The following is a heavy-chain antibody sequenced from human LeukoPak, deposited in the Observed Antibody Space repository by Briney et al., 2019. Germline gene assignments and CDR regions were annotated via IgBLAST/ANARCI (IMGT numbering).Heavy chain of an antibody. V-gene: IGHV6-1*01. D-gene: IGHD6-13*01. CDR3: AREEWGIAAAASYWYFDL. CDR1: GDSVSSNSAA. J-gene: IGHJ2*01. CDR2: TYYRSKWYN. Sequence: SQTLSLTCAISGDSVSSNSAAWNWIRQSPSRGLEWLGRTYYRSKWYNDYAVSVKSRITINPDTSKNQFSLQLNSVTPEDTAVYYCAREEWGIAAAASYWYFDLWGRGTLVTVFS.